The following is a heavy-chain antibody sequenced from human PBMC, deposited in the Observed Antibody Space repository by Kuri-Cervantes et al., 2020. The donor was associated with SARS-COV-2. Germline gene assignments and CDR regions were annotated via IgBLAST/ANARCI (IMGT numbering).Heavy chain of an antibody. Sequence: ASVKVSCKASGYTFTSYGISWVRQAPGQGLEWMVWVSAYNGNTNYAQKVQGRVTMTTDTTTSTAYMVLSRLRSEDTAVYYCARCVVVVPAATSLRGRYGMDVWGQGNTVNGAS. J-gene: IGHJ6*01. CDR1: GYTFTSYG. CDR2: VSAYNGNT. D-gene: IGHD2-2*01. V-gene: IGHV1-18*01. CDR3: ARCVVVVPAATSLRGRYGMDV.